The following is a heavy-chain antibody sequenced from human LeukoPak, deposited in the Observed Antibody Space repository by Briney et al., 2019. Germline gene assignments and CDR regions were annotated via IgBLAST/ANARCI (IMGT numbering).Heavy chain of an antibody. Sequence: SETLSLTCAVYGGSFSGYYWSWIRQPPGKGLEWIGEINHSGSTNYNPSLKSRVTISVDTSKNQSSLKLSSVTAADTAVYYCARDRSLWSVVVPAAQNWYFDLWGRGTLVTVSS. V-gene: IGHV4-34*01. D-gene: IGHD2-2*01. CDR1: GGSFSGYY. J-gene: IGHJ2*01. CDR3: ARDRSLWSVVVPAAQNWYFDL. CDR2: INHSGST.